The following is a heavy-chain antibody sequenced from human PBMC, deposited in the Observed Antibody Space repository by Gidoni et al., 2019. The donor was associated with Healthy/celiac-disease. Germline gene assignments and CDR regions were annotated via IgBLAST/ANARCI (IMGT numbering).Heavy chain of an antibody. V-gene: IGHV4-38-2*02. CDR2: IYHSGST. CDR3: ARALYCSSTSCYRGYWFDP. J-gene: IGHJ5*02. D-gene: IGHD2-2*02. Sequence: QVQLQESGPGLVKPSETLSLTCTVSGYSISSGYYWGWIRQPPGKGLEWIGSIYHSGSTYYNPSLKSRVTISVDTSKNQFSLKLSSVTAADTAVYYCARALYCSSTSCYRGYWFDPWGQGTLVTVSS. CDR1: GYSISSGYY.